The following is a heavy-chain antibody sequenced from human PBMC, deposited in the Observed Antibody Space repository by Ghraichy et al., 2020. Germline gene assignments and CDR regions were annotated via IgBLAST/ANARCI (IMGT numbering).Heavy chain of an antibody. V-gene: IGHV4-61*01. J-gene: IGHJ5*02. D-gene: IGHD2-8*01. CDR2: IYYSGST. CDR3: ARAGIVLMVYAGAFDP. Sequence: SETLSLTCTFSGGSVSSGSYYWSWIRQPPGKGLEWIGYIYYSGSTNYNPSLKSRVTISVDTSKNQFSLKLSSVTAADTAVYYCARAGIVLMVYAGAFDPWGQGTLVTVSS. CDR1: GGSVSSGSYY.